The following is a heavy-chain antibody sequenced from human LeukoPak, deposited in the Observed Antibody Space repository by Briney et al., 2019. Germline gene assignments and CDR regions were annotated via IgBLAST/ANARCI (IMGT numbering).Heavy chain of an antibody. J-gene: IGHJ3*02. Sequence: SETLSLTCTVSGGSISSYYWSWIRQPAGKGLEWIGRIYTSGSTNYNPSLKSRVTISVDTSKNQFSLKLSSVTAADTAVYYCARDSPREDSSGYPHDAFDIWGQGTMVTVSS. D-gene: IGHD3-22*01. CDR1: GGSISSYY. CDR2: IYTSGST. CDR3: ARDSPREDSSGYPHDAFDI. V-gene: IGHV4-4*07.